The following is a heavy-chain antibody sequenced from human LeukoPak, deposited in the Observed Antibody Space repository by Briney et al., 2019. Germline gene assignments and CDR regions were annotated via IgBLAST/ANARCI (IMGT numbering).Heavy chain of an antibody. CDR3: GSRDYEGAFDI. CDR1: GYSFTSYL. CDR2: IYPGDSGT. Sequence: GESLKISCKGSGYSFTSYLIGWVRQIPGKGLWWMGIIYPGDSGTRSIPSFQGQVTISADKTISTPYAQWSSLKASDTAMYYCGSRDYEGAFDIWGQGTMVTVSS. J-gene: IGHJ3*02. D-gene: IGHD4-17*01. V-gene: IGHV5-51*01.